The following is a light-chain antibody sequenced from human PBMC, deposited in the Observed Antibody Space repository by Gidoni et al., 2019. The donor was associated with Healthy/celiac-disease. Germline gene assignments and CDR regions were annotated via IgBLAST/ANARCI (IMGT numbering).Light chain of an antibody. CDR1: SSNIGAGYE. CDR2: GNR. V-gene: IGLV1-40*01. CDR3: QSYDISLSLRV. Sequence: QSVLTQPPQESGAQGQRVTMSCTGSSSNIGAGYELHWTQPLQGTAAKLLIYGNRNRPSVVPDRFSGSKSGTSASLALTGLQSDAVADYYCQSYDISLSLRVFGGGTTLTVL. J-gene: IGLJ2*01.